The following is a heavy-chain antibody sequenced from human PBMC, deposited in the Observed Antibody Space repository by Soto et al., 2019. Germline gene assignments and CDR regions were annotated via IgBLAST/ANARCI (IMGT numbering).Heavy chain of an antibody. CDR2: ISSSSSYI. CDR3: ARDVVIGGSWDIYYYYGMDV. V-gene: IGHV3-21*01. D-gene: IGHD2-15*01. J-gene: IGHJ6*02. Sequence: PGGSLRLSCAASGFTFSSYSMNWVRQAPGKGLEWVSSISSSSSYIYYADSVKGRFTISRDNAKNSLYLQMNSLRAEDTAVYYCARDVVIGGSWDIYYYYGMDVWGQGTTVTVSS. CDR1: GFTFSSYS.